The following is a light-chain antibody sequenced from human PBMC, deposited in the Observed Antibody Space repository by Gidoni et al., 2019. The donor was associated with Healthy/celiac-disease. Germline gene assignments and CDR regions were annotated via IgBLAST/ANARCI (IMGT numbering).Light chain of an antibody. CDR3: QKYNNWPL. CDR2: GAS. CDR1: QSISSN. J-gene: IGKJ4*01. Sequence: EIVMSQSPATLSVSPGERATLSCSASQSISSNLAWYQQKPGQAPRLLIYGASTRATGIPARFSGSGYGTEFTLTISSLQAEDLAVYYCQKYNNWPLFGGGTKVEIK. V-gene: IGKV3-15*01.